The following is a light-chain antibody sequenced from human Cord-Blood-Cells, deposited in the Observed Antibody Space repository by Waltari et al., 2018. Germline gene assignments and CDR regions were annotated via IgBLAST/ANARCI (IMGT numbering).Light chain of an antibody. CDR3: QHSYSTPYT. CDR1: QSISSY. Sequence: DIQMTQSPSSLSASVGYRVTITCRASQSISSYLNWYQQKPGKAPKLLIYAASSLQSGVPSRFSGSGSGTDFTLTISSLQPEDFATYYCQHSYSTPYTFGQGTKLEIK. V-gene: IGKV1-39*01. CDR2: AAS. J-gene: IGKJ2*01.